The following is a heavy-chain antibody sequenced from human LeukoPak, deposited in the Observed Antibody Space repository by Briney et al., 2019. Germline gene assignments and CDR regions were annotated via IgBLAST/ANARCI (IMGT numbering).Heavy chain of an antibody. CDR1: GGSFSGYY. CDR3: ARWGVTAMVPGSPFDI. V-gene: IGHV4-34*01. CDR2: INHSGST. D-gene: IGHD5-18*01. J-gene: IGHJ3*02. Sequence: MSSETLSLTCAVYGGSFSGYYWSWIRQPPGKGLEWIGEINHSGSTNYNPSLKSRVTISVDTSKNQFSLKLSSVTAADTAVYYCARWGVTAMVPGSPFDIWGQGTMVTVSS.